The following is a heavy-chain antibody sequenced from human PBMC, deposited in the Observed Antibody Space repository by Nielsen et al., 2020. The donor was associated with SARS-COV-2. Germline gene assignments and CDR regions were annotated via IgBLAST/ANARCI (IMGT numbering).Heavy chain of an antibody. V-gene: IGHV3-11*01. J-gene: IGHJ6*02. D-gene: IGHD5-24*01. CDR2: ISSSGYTV. CDR3: ARDGYNYGGSDYYYGMDV. Sequence: WIRQPPGKGLEWVSYISSSGYTVYYADSVKGRFTISRDNAKNSLYLQMNSLRAEDTAVYYCARDGYNYGGSDYYYGMDVWGQGTTVTVSS.